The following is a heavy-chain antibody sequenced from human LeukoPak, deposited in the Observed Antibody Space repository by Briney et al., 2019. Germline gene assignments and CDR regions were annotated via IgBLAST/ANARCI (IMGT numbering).Heavy chain of an antibody. D-gene: IGHD2-2*01. CDR2: IYYSENT. V-gene: IGHV4-39*07. Sequence: PSETLSLTCTVSGCSISSSSYYWVWIRQPPGNGLEGIGSIYYSENTYYNPSLNSRVTIYVDTAKNQFSLKLSSVTAADTAVYFCARWPSSTTHNWFDTWGQGTMVTVSS. CDR1: GCSISSSSYY. CDR3: ARWPSSTTHNWFDT. J-gene: IGHJ5*02.